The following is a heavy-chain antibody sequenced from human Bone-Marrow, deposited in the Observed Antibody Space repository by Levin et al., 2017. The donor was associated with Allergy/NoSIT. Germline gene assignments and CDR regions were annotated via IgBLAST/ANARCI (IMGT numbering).Heavy chain of an antibody. V-gene: IGHV1-18*01. J-gene: IGHJ4*02. CDR3: ARRNAANYGCSSGSMNIWYYFDY. CDR2: ISAYNGNT. D-gene: IGHD3-3*01. CDR1: GYTFTTYG. Sequence: ASVKVSCKASGYTFTTYGISWVRQAPGQGLEWMGWISAYNGNTHYGQKFQDRVTMTTDTSTTTAYMELRSLISDDTAVYYCARRNAANYGCSSGSMNIWYYFDYWGQGTLVTVSS.